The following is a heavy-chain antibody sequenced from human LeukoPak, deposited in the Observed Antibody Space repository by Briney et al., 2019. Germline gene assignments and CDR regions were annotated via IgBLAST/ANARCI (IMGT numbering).Heavy chain of an antibody. CDR3: ARDRLGSGSSFDY. CDR1: GFTFSSYA. D-gene: IGHD3-10*01. CDR2: ISGSGGST. J-gene: IGHJ4*02. Sequence: GGSLRLSCAASGFTFSSYAMSWVRQAPGKGLEWVSAISGSGGSTYYADSVKGRFTISRDNSKNTLYLQMNSLRAEDTAVYYCARDRLGSGSSFDYWGQGTLVTVSS. V-gene: IGHV3-23*01.